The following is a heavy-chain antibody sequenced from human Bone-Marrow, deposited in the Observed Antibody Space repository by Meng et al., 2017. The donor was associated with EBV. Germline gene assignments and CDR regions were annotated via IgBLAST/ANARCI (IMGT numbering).Heavy chain of an antibody. CDR1: GRSSSSRSYY. J-gene: IGHJ4*02. Sequence: SGTGLVKPAAALSLPLTFSGRSSSSRSYYWGWIRQPPGKGLEWIGSIYYSGSTYYNPSLKSRVTISVDTSKNQFSLKLSSVTAADTAVYYCARDGYNFPPDYWGQGTLVTVSS. CDR2: IYYSGST. D-gene: IGHD5-24*01. CDR3: ARDGYNFPPDY. V-gene: IGHV4-39*07.